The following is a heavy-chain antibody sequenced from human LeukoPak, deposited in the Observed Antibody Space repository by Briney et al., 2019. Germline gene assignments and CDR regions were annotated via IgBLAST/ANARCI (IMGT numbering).Heavy chain of an antibody. CDR1: GFTFSSYA. V-gene: IGHV3-23*01. D-gene: IGHD6-19*01. CDR2: ISGSGSGT. CDR3: AKTTTGYSSGRYPGWPVDY. J-gene: IGHJ4*02. Sequence: GGSLRLSCAASGFTFSSYAVSWVRQAPGKGLEWVSAISGSGSGTYYADSVKGRFAISRDNSKNTLYLQMNSLSTEDTAVYYCAKTTTGYSSGRYPGWPVDYWGQGTLVTVSS.